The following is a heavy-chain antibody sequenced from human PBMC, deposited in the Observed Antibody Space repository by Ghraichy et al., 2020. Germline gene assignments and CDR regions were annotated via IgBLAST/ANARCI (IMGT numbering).Heavy chain of an antibody. CDR2: ITSSSRTI. D-gene: IGHD2-15*01. Sequence: GESLNISCAASGFTLSSYSMNWVRQAPGKGLEWLSYITSSSRTISYADSVKGRFTISRDNAKNSLYLEMKSLRDEDTAVYYCARGSKVVRFYYYDAMDVWGQGTTVTVSS. CDR1: GFTLSSYS. J-gene: IGHJ6*02. CDR3: ARGSKVVRFYYYDAMDV. V-gene: IGHV3-48*02.